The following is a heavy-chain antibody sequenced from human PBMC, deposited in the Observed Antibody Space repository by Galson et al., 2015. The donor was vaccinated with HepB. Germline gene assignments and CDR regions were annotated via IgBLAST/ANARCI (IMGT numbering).Heavy chain of an antibody. J-gene: IGHJ4*02. Sequence: SLRPSCAATSSTFSNYGLHWVRRAPGRRLEWVAVIWYDGGNKYYADSVRGRFTISRDNSRNILYLQMSTLRIEDTAIYYCARDEEIWGQGTLVTVSS. CDR1: SSTFSNYG. CDR2: IWYDGGNK. V-gene: IGHV3-33*08. CDR3: ARDEEI.